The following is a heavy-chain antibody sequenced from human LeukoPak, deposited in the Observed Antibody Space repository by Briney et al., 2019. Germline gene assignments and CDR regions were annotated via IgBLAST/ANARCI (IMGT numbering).Heavy chain of an antibody. CDR3: ARDRWGYSYGGD. CDR1: GFTFSSYW. Sequence: GGPLRLSCAASGFTFSSYWMSWVRQAPGKGLEWVANIKQDGSEKYYVDSVKGRFTISRDNAKNSLYLQLNSLRAEDTAVYYCARDRWGYSYGGDWGQGTLVTVSS. J-gene: IGHJ4*02. CDR2: IKQDGSEK. D-gene: IGHD5-18*01. V-gene: IGHV3-7*01.